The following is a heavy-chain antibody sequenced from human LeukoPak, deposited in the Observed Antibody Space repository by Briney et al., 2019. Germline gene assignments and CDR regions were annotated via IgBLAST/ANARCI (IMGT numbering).Heavy chain of an antibody. J-gene: IGHJ4*02. CDR2: INPNSGGT. D-gene: IGHD5-12*01. Sequence: ASVKVSCKVSGYTLTELSMHWVRQAPGQGLEWMGWINPNSGGTNYAQKFQGRVTMTRDTSISTAYMELSRLRSDDTAVYYCARDVATISANFDYWGQGTLVTVSS. CDR1: GYTLTELS. V-gene: IGHV1-2*02. CDR3: ARDVATISANFDY.